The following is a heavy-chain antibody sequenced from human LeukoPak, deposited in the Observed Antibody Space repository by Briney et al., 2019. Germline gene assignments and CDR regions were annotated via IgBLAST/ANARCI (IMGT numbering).Heavy chain of an antibody. J-gene: IGHJ3*02. CDR1: GFTFSSTS. CDR2: ISSGSSYI. V-gene: IGHV3-21*04. Sequence: PGGSLRLSCAASGFTFSSTSMNWVRQAPGKGLEWVSSISSGSSYIFYADSVKGRFTISRDNAKNSLYLQMNSLRAEDTAVYYCARDPSSDAFDIWGQGTMVTVSS. CDR3: ARDPSSDAFDI.